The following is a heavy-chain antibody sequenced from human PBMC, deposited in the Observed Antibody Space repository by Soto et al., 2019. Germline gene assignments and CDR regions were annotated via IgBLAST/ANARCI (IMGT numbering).Heavy chain of an antibody. Sequence: QVQLVQSGAEVKKPGASVKVSCKASGYTFTDCYIHWVRQAPGQGLEWLGWINPNSGGTSYAQRFEGRVTMTGDTSISTAYGELTRLRSADAAIYFCAILPYASTGPAWGQGALVTVSS. CDR3: AILPYASTGPA. CDR1: GYTFTDCY. CDR2: INPNSGGT. V-gene: IGHV1-2*02. J-gene: IGHJ5*02. D-gene: IGHD2-2*01.